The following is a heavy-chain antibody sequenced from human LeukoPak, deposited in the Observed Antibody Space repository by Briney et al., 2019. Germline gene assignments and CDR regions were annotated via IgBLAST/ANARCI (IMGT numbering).Heavy chain of an antibody. J-gene: IGHJ5*02. CDR3: ARDIAVAGTVWFDP. D-gene: IGHD6-19*01. V-gene: IGHV1-69*13. CDR2: IIPIFGTA. CDR1: GGTFSSYA. Sequence: SVKVSCKASGGTFSSYAISCVRQAPGQGLEWMGGIIPIFGTANYAQKFQGRVTITADESPSTAYMELSSLRSEDTAVYHCARDIAVAGTVWFDPWGQGTLVTVSS.